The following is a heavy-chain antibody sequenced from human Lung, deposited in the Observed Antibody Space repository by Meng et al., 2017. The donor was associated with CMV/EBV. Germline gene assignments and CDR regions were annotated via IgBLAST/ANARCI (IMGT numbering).Heavy chain of an antibody. Sequence: GGSXRLXCAASDSTFSNYGLHWVRQAPGKGLEWVALIANDGGNKYYGDPVKGRFTVSRDNSKNRLYLQMNSLRAEDTAVYYCAHDLSWASCRSISCYTGYWGQGTLVTVSS. CDR3: AHDLSWASCRSISCYTGY. V-gene: IGHV3-30*02. J-gene: IGHJ4*02. CDR2: IANDGGNK. CDR1: DSTFSNYG. D-gene: IGHD2-2*02.